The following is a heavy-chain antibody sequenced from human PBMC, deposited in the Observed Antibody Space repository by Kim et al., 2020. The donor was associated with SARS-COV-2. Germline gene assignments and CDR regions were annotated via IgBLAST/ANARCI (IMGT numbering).Heavy chain of an antibody. CDR3: ARGAAAGISVAAAFDY. CDR2: IYYSGST. D-gene: IGHD6-13*01. CDR1: GGSISSGGYY. V-gene: IGHV4-31*03. Sequence: SETLSLTCTVSGGSISSGGYYWSWNRQHTGKGLEWIGYIYYSGSTYYNPSLKSRVTISVDTSKNQFSLKLSSVTAADTAVYYCARGAAAGISVAAAFDYWGQGTLVTVSS. J-gene: IGHJ4*02.